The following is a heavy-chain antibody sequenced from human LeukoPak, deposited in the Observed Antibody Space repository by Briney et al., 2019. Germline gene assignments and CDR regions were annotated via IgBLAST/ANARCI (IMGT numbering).Heavy chain of an antibody. CDR2: INPNSGGT. D-gene: IGHD3-22*01. CDR3: ARGGEDYYDSSGYCLDY. V-gene: IGHV1-2*02. CDR1: GYTFTGYY. Sequence: GASVKVSCKASGYTFTGYYMHWVRQAPGQGLEWVGWINPNSGGTNYAQKFQGRVTMTRDASISTAYMELSRLRSDDTAVYYCARGGEDYYDSSGYCLDYWGQGTLVTVSS. J-gene: IGHJ4*02.